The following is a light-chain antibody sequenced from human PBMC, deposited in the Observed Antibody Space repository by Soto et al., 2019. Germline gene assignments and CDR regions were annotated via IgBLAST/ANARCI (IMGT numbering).Light chain of an antibody. CDR2: AAS. CDR3: QKYNSAPFT. CDR1: QGIRNY. V-gene: IGKV1-27*01. J-gene: IGKJ4*01. Sequence: DIQMTQSPSSLSASIGVRVTITCRASQGIRNYLAWYQQKPGKVPKLLIYAASTLQSGVPSRFSGSGSGSDFTLSISSLQPEDVATYYCQKYNSAPFTFGGGTKAEIK.